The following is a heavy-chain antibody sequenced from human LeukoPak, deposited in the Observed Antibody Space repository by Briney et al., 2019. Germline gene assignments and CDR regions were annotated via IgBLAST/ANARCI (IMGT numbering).Heavy chain of an antibody. CDR1: GFTFSSYA. Sequence: GRSLRLSCAASGFTFSSYAMHWVRQAPGKGLEWVAVISYDGSNKYYADSVKGRFTISRDNSKNTLYLQMNSLRAEDTAVYYCARVSYYGSGSSYGMDVWGQGTTVTVSS. V-gene: IGHV3-30*04. CDR2: ISYDGSNK. D-gene: IGHD3-10*01. J-gene: IGHJ6*02. CDR3: ARVSYYGSGSSYGMDV.